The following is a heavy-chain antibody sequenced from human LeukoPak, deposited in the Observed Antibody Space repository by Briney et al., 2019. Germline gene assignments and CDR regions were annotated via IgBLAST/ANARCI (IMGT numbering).Heavy chain of an antibody. J-gene: IGHJ4*02. Sequence: PSETLSLTCTVSGGSISSSSYYWGWIRQPPGKGLEWIGSIYYSGSTYYNPSLKSRVTISVDTSKNQFSLKLSSVTAADTAVYYCARQFTGVVVPGCFDYWGQGTLVTVSS. CDR3: ARQFTGVVVPGCFDY. CDR1: GGSISSSSYY. V-gene: IGHV4-39*01. CDR2: IYYSGST. D-gene: IGHD2-2*01.